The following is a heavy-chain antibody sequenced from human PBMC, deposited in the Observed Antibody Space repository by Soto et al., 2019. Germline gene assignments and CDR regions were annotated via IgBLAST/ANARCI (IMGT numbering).Heavy chain of an antibody. CDR1: GGIFSTYA. D-gene: IGHD3-10*01. CDR2: IIPLFGTP. V-gene: IGHV1-69*01. J-gene: IGHJ4*02. Sequence: QVQLVQSGAEVKKPGSSVKVSCKASGGIFSTYAISWLRQAPGQGLEWMGGIIPLFGTPNYAQRFQGRGTITADESTSTAYMDLSRLRSEDTAVYYCARDRDDYGSGNYYNRLDFWGQGTLVTVSS. CDR3: ARDRDDYGSGNYYNRLDF.